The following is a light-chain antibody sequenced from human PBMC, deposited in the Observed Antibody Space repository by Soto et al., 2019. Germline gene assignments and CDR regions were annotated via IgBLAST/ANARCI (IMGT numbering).Light chain of an antibody. CDR2: LGS. J-gene: IGKJ5*01. V-gene: IGKV2-28*01. CDR3: MQALQTPIT. CDR1: QSLLHSNGYNY. Sequence: DIVLTQSPLSLPVHPGEPASISCRPSQSLLHSNGYNYLDWYLQKPGQSPQLLIYLGSNRASGVPDRFSGSGSGTDFTLKISRVEAEDVGVYYCMQALQTPITVGQGTRLEIK.